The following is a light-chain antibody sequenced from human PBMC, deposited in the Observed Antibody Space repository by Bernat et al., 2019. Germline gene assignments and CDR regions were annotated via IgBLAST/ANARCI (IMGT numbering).Light chain of an antibody. J-gene: IGLJ2*01. CDR2: DVT. V-gene: IGLV2-8*01. CDR1: SSDIGGYGY. Sequence: QSALTQPPSASGSPGQSVTISCTGTSSDIGGYGYVSWYQQHPGRAPKLMIYDVTKRPSGVPDRFSGSKSGNTASLTVSGVLTEDEADYYCTPNGGGKNLIFGGGTQLTVL. CDR3: TPNGGGKNLI.